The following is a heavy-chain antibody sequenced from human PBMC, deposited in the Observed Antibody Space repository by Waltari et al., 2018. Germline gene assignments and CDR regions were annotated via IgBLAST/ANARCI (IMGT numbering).Heavy chain of an antibody. CDR1: GGSIRSGGYY. CDR2: IYSGGST. Sequence: VQLQESGPGLVKPSQTLSLTCPVSGGSIRSGGYYWSWIRQHPGKGLEWVSVIYSGGSTYYADSVRGRFTISRDNSKNTLYLQMNSLRAEDTAVYYCARALFPSGYDFYYGMDVWGQGTTVTVSS. CDR3: ARALFPSGYDFYYGMDV. V-gene: IGHV3-53*01. J-gene: IGHJ6*02. D-gene: IGHD5-12*01.